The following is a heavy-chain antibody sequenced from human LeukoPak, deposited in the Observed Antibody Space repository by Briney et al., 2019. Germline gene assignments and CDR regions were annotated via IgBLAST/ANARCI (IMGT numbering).Heavy chain of an antibody. D-gene: IGHD2-15*01. V-gene: IGHV1-2*02. Sequence: ASVKVSCKASGYTFTGYYMHWVRQAPGQGLVWMGWINPNSGGTNYAQKFQGRVTMTRDTSISTAYMELSRLRSDDTAVYYCARADCSGGSCSPDYWGQGTLVTVSS. CDR3: ARADCSGGSCSPDY. CDR1: GYTFTGYY. CDR2: INPNSGGT. J-gene: IGHJ4*02.